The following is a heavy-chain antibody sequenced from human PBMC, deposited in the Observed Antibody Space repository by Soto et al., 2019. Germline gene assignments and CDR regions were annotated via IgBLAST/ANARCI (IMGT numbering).Heavy chain of an antibody. CDR2: INAGNGNT. CDR1: GYTFTSYA. J-gene: IGHJ6*04. D-gene: IGHD4-4*01. CDR3: AREVDDYSTPWGLDV. Sequence: ASVKISCKASGYTFTSYAMHWVRQAPVQKLEWMGWINAGNGNTKYAQKFQGRVTITRDTSASTAYMELNSLRAGDTAVYYFAREVDDYSTPWGLDVWGKGTTRTVSS. V-gene: IGHV1-3*01.